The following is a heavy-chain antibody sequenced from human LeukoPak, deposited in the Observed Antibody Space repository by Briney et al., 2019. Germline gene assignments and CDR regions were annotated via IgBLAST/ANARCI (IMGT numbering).Heavy chain of an antibody. CDR2: ISAYNGNT. Sequence: ASVKVSCKASGYAFTSYGISWVRQAPGQGLEWMGWISAYNGNTNYAQKLQGRVTMTTDTSTSTAYMELRSLRSDDTAVYYCARVRIYYGSGNNWFDPWGQGTLVTVSS. CDR1: GYAFTSYG. CDR3: ARVRIYYGSGNNWFDP. J-gene: IGHJ5*02. D-gene: IGHD3-10*01. V-gene: IGHV1-18*01.